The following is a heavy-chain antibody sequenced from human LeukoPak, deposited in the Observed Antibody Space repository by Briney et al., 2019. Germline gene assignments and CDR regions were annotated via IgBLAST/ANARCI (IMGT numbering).Heavy chain of an antibody. CDR3: AGLPRQSTYYYYYMDV. CDR2: INHSGST. D-gene: IGHD1-1*01. CDR1: GGSFSGYY. Sequence: SETLSLTCAVYGGSFSGYYWSWIRQPPGKGLEWIGEINHSGSTNYNPSLKSRVTISVDTSKNQFSLKLSSVTAADTAVYYCAGLPRQSTYYYYYMDVWGKGTTVTVSS. J-gene: IGHJ6*03. V-gene: IGHV4-34*01.